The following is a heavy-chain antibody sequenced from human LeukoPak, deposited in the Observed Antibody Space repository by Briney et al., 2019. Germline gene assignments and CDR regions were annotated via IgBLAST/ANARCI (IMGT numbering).Heavy chain of an antibody. D-gene: IGHD6-6*01. CDR3: ARGPRGGSIAARPYGMDV. CDR1: GGSFSGYY. CDR2: INHSGST. Sequence: SETLSLTCAVYGGSFSGYYWSWIRLPPGKGLEWIGEINHSGSTNYNPSLKSRVTISVDTSKNQFSLKLSSVTAADTAVYYCARGPRGGSIAARPYGMDVWGQGTTVTVSS. J-gene: IGHJ6*02. V-gene: IGHV4-34*01.